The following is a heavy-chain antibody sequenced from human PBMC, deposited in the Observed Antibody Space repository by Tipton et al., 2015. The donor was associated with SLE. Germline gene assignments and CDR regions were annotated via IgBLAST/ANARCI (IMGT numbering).Heavy chain of an antibody. D-gene: IGHD5-12*01. CDR1: GYAIYTYV. CDR2: IHVVSGYT. V-gene: IGHV1-3*01. J-gene: IGHJ2*01. CDR3: ALDYETFSYFDV. Sequence: QLVQSGAEVKKPGASVKVSCKTSGYAIYTYVIHWLRQAPGQRLEWMGWIHVVSGYTKFSQRFHDRISLSRDTDANIAYLELNSLRSADTAVYYCALDYETFSYFDVWGRGTLVTVSS.